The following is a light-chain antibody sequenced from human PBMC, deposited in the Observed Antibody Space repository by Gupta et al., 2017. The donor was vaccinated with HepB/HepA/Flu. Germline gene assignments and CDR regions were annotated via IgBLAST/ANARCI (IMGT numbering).Light chain of an antibody. CDR3: CSYAGSYTWV. Sequence: QSALTQPRSVSGSPVQSVRISCTGTSSDVGGYNYVSWYQQHPGKAPKLMIYDVSKRPSGVPDRFSGSKSGNTASLTISGLQAEDEADYYCCSYAGSYTWVFGGGTNLTVL. CDR1: SSDVGGYNY. CDR2: DVS. J-gene: IGLJ3*02. V-gene: IGLV2-11*01.